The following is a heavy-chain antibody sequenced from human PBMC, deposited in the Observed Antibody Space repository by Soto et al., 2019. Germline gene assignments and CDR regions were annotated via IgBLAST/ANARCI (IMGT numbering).Heavy chain of an antibody. Sequence: EVQLLESGGGLVQPGGSLRLSCAASGFTFSSYAMSWVRQAPGKGLEWVSAISGSGGSTYYADSVKGRFTISRDNSKNTLYLQMNSLRAEDTAVYYCARLPQYDWNLFDYWGQGTLVTVSS. D-gene: IGHD1-20*01. CDR2: ISGSGGST. J-gene: IGHJ4*02. CDR1: GFTFSSYA. CDR3: ARLPQYDWNLFDY. V-gene: IGHV3-23*01.